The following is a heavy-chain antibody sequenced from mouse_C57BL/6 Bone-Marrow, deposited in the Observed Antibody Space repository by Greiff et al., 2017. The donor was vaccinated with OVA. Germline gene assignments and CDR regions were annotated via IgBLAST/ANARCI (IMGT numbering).Heavy chain of an antibody. CDR2: LYPGNSDT. CDR1: GYTFTSYW. D-gene: IGHD1-1*01. J-gene: IGHJ1*03. V-gene: IGHV1-5*01. CDR3: TRRGYGSSYFYWYFDV. Sequence: EVQLQQSGTVLARPGASVKMSCKTSGYTFTSYWMHWVKQRPGQGLEWIGALYPGNSDTSYNQKFKGKAKLTAVTSASTAYMELSSLTNEDSAVYYCTRRGYGSSYFYWYFDVWGTGTTVTVSS.